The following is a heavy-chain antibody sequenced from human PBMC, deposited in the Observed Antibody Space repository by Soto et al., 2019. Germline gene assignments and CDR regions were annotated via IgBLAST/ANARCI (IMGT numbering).Heavy chain of an antibody. CDR3: ARQSPPRYYGSGSYQDYYYGMDV. V-gene: IGHV5-51*01. D-gene: IGHD3-10*01. J-gene: IGHJ6*02. Sequence: GESLKISCKGSGYSFTSYWIGWVRQMPGKGLEWMGIIYPGDSDTRYSPPFQGQVTISANKSISTAYLQWSSLKASDTAMYYCARQSPPRYYGSGSYQDYYYGMDVWGQGTTVTVSS. CDR1: GYSFTSYW. CDR2: IYPGDSDT.